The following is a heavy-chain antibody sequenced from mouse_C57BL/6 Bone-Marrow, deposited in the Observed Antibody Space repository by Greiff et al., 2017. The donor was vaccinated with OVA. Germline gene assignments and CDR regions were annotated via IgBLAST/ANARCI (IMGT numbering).Heavy chain of an antibody. V-gene: IGHV14-2*01. Sequence: ESGAELVKPGASVKLSCTASGFNIKDYYMHWVKQRTEQGLEWIGRIDPEDGETKYAPKFQGKATITADTSSNTAYLQLSSLTYEDSAVYYCARQGGTAQAPFAYWGQGTLVTVSA. CDR3: ARQGGTAQAPFAY. J-gene: IGHJ3*01. CDR2: IDPEDGET. CDR1: GFNIKDYY. D-gene: IGHD3-2*02.